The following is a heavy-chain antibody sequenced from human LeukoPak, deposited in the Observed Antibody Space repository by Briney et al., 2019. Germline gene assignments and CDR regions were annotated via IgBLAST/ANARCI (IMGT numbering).Heavy chain of an antibody. V-gene: IGHV3-48*03. CDR3: AREDFGNSIDY. D-gene: IGHD3-3*01. Sequence: GGSLRLSCAASGFTFSSYEMNWVRQAPGKGLEWVSYISSSGSTKYYADSVKGRFTISRDNAKNSLYLQMNSLRAEDTAVYYCAREDFGNSIDYWGQGTLVTVSS. CDR1: GFTFSSYE. CDR2: ISSSGSTK. J-gene: IGHJ4*02.